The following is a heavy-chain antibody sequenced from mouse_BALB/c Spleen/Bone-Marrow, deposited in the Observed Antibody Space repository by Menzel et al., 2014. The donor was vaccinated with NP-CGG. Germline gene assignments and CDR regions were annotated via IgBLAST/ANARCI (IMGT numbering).Heavy chain of an antibody. CDR2: ISTFSGNT. Sequence: QVQLKQSGPELVRPGVSVKISCKGSGYTFTDYAMHWVKRSHAKSLEWIGLISTFSGNTNYNQKFKGKATMTVDKSSSTAYMELARLTSEDSAIYYCARGDYRYEETMGYWGQGTSVTVSS. CDR1: GYTFTDYA. J-gene: IGHJ4*01. V-gene: IGHV1S137*01. CDR3: ARGDYRYEETMGY. D-gene: IGHD2-14*01.